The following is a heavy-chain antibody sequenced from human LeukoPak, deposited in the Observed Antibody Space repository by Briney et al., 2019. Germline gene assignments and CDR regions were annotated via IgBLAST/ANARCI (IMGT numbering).Heavy chain of an antibody. D-gene: IGHD4-23*01. CDR2: ISGRGDAT. V-gene: IGHV3-23*01. Sequence: TGGSLRLSCAASGFTFSYYVMTWVRQAPGKGLEWVSVISGRGDATCYADSVKGRFTISRDNSKNTLYLQMNSLRAEDTAVYYCAKPAAYGGNSPFDYWGQGTLVTVSS. J-gene: IGHJ4*02. CDR3: AKPAAYGGNSPFDY. CDR1: GFTFSYYV.